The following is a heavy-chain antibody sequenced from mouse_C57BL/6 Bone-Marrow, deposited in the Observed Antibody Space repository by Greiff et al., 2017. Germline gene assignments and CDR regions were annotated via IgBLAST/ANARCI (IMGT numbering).Heavy chain of an antibody. CDR3: ARDYGSSGDFDY. V-gene: IGHV1-69*01. J-gene: IGHJ2*01. CDR1: GYTFTSYW. CDR2: IDPSDSYT. D-gene: IGHD1-1*01. Sequence: QVQLQQPGAELVMPGASVKLSCKASGYTFTSYWMHWVKQRPGQGLEWIGEIDPSDSYTNYNQKFKGKSTLTVDKSSSTAYMQLSSLPSEDSAVYYCARDYGSSGDFDYWGQGTTLTVSS.